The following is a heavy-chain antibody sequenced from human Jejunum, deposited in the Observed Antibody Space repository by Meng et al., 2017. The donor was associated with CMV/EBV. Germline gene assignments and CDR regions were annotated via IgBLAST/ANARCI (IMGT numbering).Heavy chain of an antibody. J-gene: IGHJ5*02. Sequence: ASGFPFSDYWMDWARPVPGKGLVWVSRISSDGSVTTYADSVKGRFTISRDNAENTLYLQMTSLRADDTALYYCARVSEWNYGFDPWGQGTLVTVSS. CDR1: GFPFSDYW. CDR2: ISSDGSVT. CDR3: ARVSEWNYGFDP. V-gene: IGHV3-74*03. D-gene: IGHD1-7*01.